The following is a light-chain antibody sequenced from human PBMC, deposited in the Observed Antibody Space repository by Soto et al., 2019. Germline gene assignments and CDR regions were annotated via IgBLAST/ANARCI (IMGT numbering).Light chain of an antibody. Sequence: QSALTQPASMSGSPGQSITISCTGSSSDVGAYNYDSWYQQYRPGEAPKLIIYDVSHRPAGVSTRFSGSKSGNAASLTISGLQTEDEADYYGSSYTRAATYVFGTGTKLTVL. CDR3: SSYTRAATYV. V-gene: IGLV2-14*03. J-gene: IGLJ1*01. CDR2: DVS. CDR1: SSDVGAYNY.